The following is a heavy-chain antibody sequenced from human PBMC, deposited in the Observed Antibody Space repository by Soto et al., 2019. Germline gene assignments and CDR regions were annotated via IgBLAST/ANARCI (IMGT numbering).Heavy chain of an antibody. CDR1: GGSISSSSYY. CDR3: ARRGYCSGGSCYPTPFDY. V-gene: IGHV4-39*01. CDR2: IYYSGST. Sequence: QLQLQESGPGLVKPSETLSLTCTVSGGSISSSSYYWGWIRQPPGKGLEWIGSIYYSGSTYYNPSLKCRVTISVDTSKNQFALKLSSVTAADTAVYYCARRGYCSGGSCYPTPFDYWGQGTLVTVSS. J-gene: IGHJ4*02. D-gene: IGHD2-15*01.